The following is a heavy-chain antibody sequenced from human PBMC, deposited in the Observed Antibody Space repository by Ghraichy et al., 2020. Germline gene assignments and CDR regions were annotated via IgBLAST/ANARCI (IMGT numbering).Heavy chain of an antibody. CDR3: ARSSYPYYFDY. D-gene: IGHD5-12*01. CDR2: INGGGSST. CDR1: GFTFSDYW. J-gene: IGHJ4*02. V-gene: IGHV3-74*01. Sequence: GSLRLSCAASGFTFSDYWMHWVRQAPEKGLVWVSLINGGGSSTTYADSVKGRFTISRDNAKNTLYLQMNSLRAEDTAVYYCARSSYPYYFDYWGQGTLVTVSS.